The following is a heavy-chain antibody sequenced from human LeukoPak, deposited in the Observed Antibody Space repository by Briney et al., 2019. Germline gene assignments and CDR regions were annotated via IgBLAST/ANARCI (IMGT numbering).Heavy chain of an antibody. CDR3: ASSHGWARTACNY. CDR2: IYYSGST. D-gene: IGHD5-18*01. CDR1: GGSITGYF. V-gene: IGHV4-59*08. Sequence: SETLSLTCTVSGGSITGYFWSWIRQPPGKGLEWIGYIYYSGSTYYNPSLKSRVTISVDTSKNQFSLKLSSVTAADTAVYYCASSHGWARTACNYWGQGTLVTVSS. J-gene: IGHJ4*02.